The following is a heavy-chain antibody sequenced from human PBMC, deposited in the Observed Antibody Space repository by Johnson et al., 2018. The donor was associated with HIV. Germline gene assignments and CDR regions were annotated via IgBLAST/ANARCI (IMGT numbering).Heavy chain of an antibody. CDR1: GFRFDDYG. Sequence: VQLVESGGGVVRPGGSLRLSCEGSGFRFDDYGMSWVRQAPGKGLDWVSGVNWNGRSTGYADSVKGRFTISRDNAKRSLYLQMNSLRAEDTALYYCARVYVVSYYAFDIWGQGTMVTVSS. D-gene: IGHD1-26*01. J-gene: IGHJ3*02. CDR3: ARVYVVSYYAFDI. CDR2: VNWNGRST. V-gene: IGHV3-20*04.